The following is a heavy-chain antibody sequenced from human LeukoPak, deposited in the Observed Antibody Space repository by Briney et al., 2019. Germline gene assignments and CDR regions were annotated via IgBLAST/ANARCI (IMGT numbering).Heavy chain of an antibody. V-gene: IGHV3-23*01. CDR3: ARPRHGFLEWYFDY. Sequence: GGSLRLSCAASGFTFSSYAMSWVRQAPGKGLEWVSAISGSGGSTYYADSVKGRFTISRDNSKNTLYLQMNSLRAEDTAVYYCARPRHGFLEWYFDYWGQGTLVTVSS. CDR1: GFTFSSYA. D-gene: IGHD3-3*01. J-gene: IGHJ4*02. CDR2: ISGSGGST.